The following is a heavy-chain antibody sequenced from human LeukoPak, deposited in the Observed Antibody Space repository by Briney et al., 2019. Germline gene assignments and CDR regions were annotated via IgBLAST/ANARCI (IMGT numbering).Heavy chain of an antibody. CDR3: ARDSTGAAFDY. CDR1: GYTFTSYA. Sequence: ASVKVSCKASGYTFTSYAMHWVRQAPGQRLEWMGWINAGNGNTKYSQKFQGRVTITRDTSASTAYMEVSSLRSEDTAVYYCARDSTGAAFDYWGPGTLVTVSS. D-gene: IGHD1-26*01. V-gene: IGHV1-3*01. J-gene: IGHJ4*02. CDR2: INAGNGNT.